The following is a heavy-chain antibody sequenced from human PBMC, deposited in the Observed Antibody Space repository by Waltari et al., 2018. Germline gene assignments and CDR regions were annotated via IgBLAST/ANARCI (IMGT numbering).Heavy chain of an antibody. CDR1: GYSISSGYY. D-gene: IGHD7-27*01. V-gene: IGHV4-38-2*01. CDR2: IYHSGRN. J-gene: IGHJ3*02. CDR3: ARVLVTRACAFDI. Sequence: QVQLQESGPGLVKPSETLSLTCAVSGYSISSGYYWGWIRQPPGKGLEWIGSIYHSGRNYYKPSIKSRVTIAGDTSKNQFSLKLSAVTAADTAVYYWARVLVTRACAFDIWGQGTMVTVSS.